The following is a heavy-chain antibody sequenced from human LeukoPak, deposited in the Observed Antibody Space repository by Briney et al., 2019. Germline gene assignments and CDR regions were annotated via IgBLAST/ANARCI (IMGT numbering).Heavy chain of an antibody. J-gene: IGHJ4*02. V-gene: IGHV3-23*01. CDR1: GFTFSSYW. Sequence: GGSLRLSCAASGFTFSSYWMHWVPQAPGKGRVWVSAISGSGGSTYYADSVKGRFTISRDNSKNTLYLQMNSLSAEDTAVYYCAKGRAAGREGYYFDYWGQGTLVTVSS. CDR2: ISGSGGST. D-gene: IGHD6-13*01. CDR3: AKGRAAGREGYYFDY.